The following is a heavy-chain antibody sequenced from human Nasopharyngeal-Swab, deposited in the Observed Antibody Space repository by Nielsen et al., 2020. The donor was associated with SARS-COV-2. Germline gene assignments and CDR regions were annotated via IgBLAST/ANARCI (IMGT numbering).Heavy chain of an antibody. CDR3: ARASGDPALLDS. CDR2: INANNGNP. Sequence: ASAKVSCKASGYTFTSYDLSWLRQAPGQGPEWLGWINANNGNPIYAPGFTGRFVFSVDTSVNTAYLQISSLKTEDTAVYYCARASGDPALLDSWGQGTLVTVSS. J-gene: IGHJ4*02. D-gene: IGHD1-14*01. V-gene: IGHV7-4-1*02. CDR1: GYTFTSYD.